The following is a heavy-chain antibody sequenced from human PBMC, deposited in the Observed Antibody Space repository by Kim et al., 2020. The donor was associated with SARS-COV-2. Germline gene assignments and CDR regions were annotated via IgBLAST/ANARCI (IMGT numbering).Heavy chain of an antibody. D-gene: IGHD3-16*01. CDR2: ISNDGRNE. V-gene: IGHV3-30*18. J-gene: IGHJ4*02. Sequence: GGSLRLSCTASGFTFGTYAMHWVRQLPGKGLEWVAVISNDGRNEFYADSVKGRFTISRDNSKNTLYLQMNSLRPEETAVYYCAKGLWTRAPACAYACYFAYWVQGTLVAVSS. CDR1: GFTFGTYA. CDR3: AKGLWTRAPACAYACYFAY.